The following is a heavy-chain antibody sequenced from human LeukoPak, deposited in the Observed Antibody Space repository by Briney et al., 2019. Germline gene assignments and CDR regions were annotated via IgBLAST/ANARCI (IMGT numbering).Heavy chain of an antibody. Sequence: GGSLRLSCAASGFTFSTYAVTWVRQAPGKGLEWVSTISGSGGGTYYADSVKGRFTISRDNSKNTLYLQMSSLRAEDTAVYYCAKDRGRYYDSSGYYWGYYFDSWGQGILVTVST. V-gene: IGHV3-23*01. CDR2: ISGSGGGT. D-gene: IGHD3-22*01. J-gene: IGHJ4*02. CDR3: AKDRGRYYDSSGYYWGYYFDS. CDR1: GFTFSTYA.